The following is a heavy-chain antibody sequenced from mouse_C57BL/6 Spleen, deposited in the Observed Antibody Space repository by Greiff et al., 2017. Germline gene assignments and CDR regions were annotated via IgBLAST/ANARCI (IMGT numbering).Heavy chain of an antibody. V-gene: IGHV1-15*01. CDR2: IDPETGGT. CDR3: TTVGRLY. D-gene: IGHD1-1*01. CDR1: GYTFTDYE. J-gene: IGHJ2*01. Sequence: QVQLQQSGAELVRPGASVTLSCKASGYTFTDYEMHWVKQTPVHGLEWIGAIDPETGGTAYNQKFKGKAILTADKSSSTAYIELRSLTSGDSAVYYCTTVGRLYWGQGTTLTVSS.